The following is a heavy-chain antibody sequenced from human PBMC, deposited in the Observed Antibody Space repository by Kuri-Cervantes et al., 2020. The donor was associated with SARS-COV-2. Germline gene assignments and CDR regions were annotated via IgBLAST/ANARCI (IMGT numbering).Heavy chain of an antibody. CDR3: ARYPLRKDCGFDR. CDR2: IIPIFGTA. Sequence: SVTVSCKASGGTFSRYAISWVRQAPGQGLEWMGGIIPIFGTANYAQKFQGRVTITADKSTSTAYMELSSLRSDDTAVYYCARYPLRKDCGFDRWGQGTLVTVSS. CDR1: GGTFSRYA. J-gene: IGHJ5*02. D-gene: IGHD2-21*01. V-gene: IGHV1-69*06.